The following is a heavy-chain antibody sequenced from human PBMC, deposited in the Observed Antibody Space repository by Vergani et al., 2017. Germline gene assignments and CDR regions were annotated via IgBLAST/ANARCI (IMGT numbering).Heavy chain of an antibody. CDR2: SYSTGST. D-gene: IGHD3-22*01. CDR1: GDSISSGVYY. Sequence: QVQLQESGPGLVKPSQTLSLTCSVSGDSISSGVYYWNWIRQHPGKGLEWIGSSYSTGSTHHNPSLRRRINMSVDTSKNQFSLKLNSVTAADTAMYYCARMGGYDEGDAFRIGYFDSWGPGILVTVSS. J-gene: IGHJ4*02. V-gene: IGHV4-31*03. CDR3: ARMGGYDEGDAFRIGYFDS.